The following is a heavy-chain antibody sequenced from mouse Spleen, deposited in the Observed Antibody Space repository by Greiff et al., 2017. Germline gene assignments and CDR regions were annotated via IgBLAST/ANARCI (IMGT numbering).Heavy chain of an antibody. D-gene: IGHD1-2*01. J-gene: IGHJ2*01. CDR3: ARHDGNYGYFFDY. CDR2: ISGGGSYT. Sequence: DVMLVESGGGLVKPGGSLKLSCAASGFTFSSYGMSWVRQTPEKRLEWVATISGGGSYTYYPDSVKGRFTISRDNAKNNLYLQMSSLRSEDTALYYCARHDGNYGYFFDYWGQGTTLTVSS. CDR1: GFTFSSYG. V-gene: IGHV5-9-2*01.